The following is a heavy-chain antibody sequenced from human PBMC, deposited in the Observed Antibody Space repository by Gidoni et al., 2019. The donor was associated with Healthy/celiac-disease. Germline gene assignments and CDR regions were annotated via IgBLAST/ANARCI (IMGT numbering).Heavy chain of an antibody. CDR3: ARGRVLKAPNWFDP. V-gene: IGHV1-8*01. CDR1: GYTFTSYD. Sequence: QVQLVQSGAEVKKPGASVKVPCKASGYTFTSYDINWVRQATGQGLEWMGWMNPNSGNTGYAQKFQGRVTMTRNTSISTAYMELSSLRSEDTAVYYCARGRVLKAPNWFDPWGQGTLVTVSS. CDR2: MNPNSGNT. J-gene: IGHJ5*02.